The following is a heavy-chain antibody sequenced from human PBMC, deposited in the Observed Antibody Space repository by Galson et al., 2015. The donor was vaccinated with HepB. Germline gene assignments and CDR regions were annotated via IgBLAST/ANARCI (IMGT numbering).Heavy chain of an antibody. Sequence: CAISGDSVSSNSAAWNWIRQSPSRGLEWLGRTYYRSKWYNDYAVSVKSRITINPDTSKNQFSLQLNSVTPEDTAVYYCARDWVPVVPAAPDAFDIWGQGTMVTVSS. J-gene: IGHJ3*02. V-gene: IGHV6-1*01. CDR2: TYYRSKWYN. CDR1: GDSVSSNSAA. D-gene: IGHD2-2*01. CDR3: ARDWVPVVPAAPDAFDI.